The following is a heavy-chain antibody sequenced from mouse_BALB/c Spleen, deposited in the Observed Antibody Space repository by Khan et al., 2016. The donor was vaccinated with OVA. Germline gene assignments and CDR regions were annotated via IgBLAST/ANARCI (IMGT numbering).Heavy chain of an antibody. CDR2: ISYDGSK. CDR3: ARNYYGDSVWFAY. CDR1: GYSITSGYY. J-gene: IGHJ3*01. D-gene: IGHD1-1*02. Sequence: EVQLQESGPGLVKPSQSLSLTCSVTGYSITSGYYWNWIRQFPGNKLEWMGSISYDGSKIYRPSLKNRVSITRDTSKNQFFLMLYYVTKEDPAIYYCARNYYGDSVWFAYWGKGTLVTVSA. V-gene: IGHV3-6*02.